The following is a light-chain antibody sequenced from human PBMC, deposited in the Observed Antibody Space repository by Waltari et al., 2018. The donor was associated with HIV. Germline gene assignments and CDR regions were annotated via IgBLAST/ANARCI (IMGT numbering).Light chain of an antibody. CDR3: AVWDDSLGGAV. Sequence: QSVVTQPPSASVTPGQRVTISCSGSGSNIGTYSVNWYQHFPGTAPKLLSYMNDQRPSGVPGRFSGSQSGTSASLAISGLQYDDEADYYCAVWDDSLGGAVFGGGTKLTVL. CDR2: MND. V-gene: IGLV1-47*01. CDR1: GSNIGTYS. J-gene: IGLJ2*01.